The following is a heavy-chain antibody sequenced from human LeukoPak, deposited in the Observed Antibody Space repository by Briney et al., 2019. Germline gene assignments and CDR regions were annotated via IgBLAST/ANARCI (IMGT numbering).Heavy chain of an antibody. Sequence: SETLSLTCAVYGGSFSGYYWSWIRQPPGKGLEWIGEINHSGSTNYNPSPKSRVTISVDTSKNQFSLKLSSVTAADTAVYYCARDSTIFGDASDAFDIWGQGTMVTVSS. CDR1: GGSFSGYY. CDR2: INHSGST. J-gene: IGHJ3*02. V-gene: IGHV4-34*01. CDR3: ARDSTIFGDASDAFDI. D-gene: IGHD3-3*01.